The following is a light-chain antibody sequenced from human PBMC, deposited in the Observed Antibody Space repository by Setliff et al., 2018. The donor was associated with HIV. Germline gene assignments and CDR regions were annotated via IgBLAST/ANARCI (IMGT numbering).Light chain of an antibody. V-gene: IGLV2-14*02. Sequence: SALTQPASVSGSPGQAIIISCTGTRSDVGGFNLVSWYQQHPGKAPKLILYDDNKRPSGVSNRFSGSKSGNTASLTISGLQAEDEADYYCSSYAITNTLPFGTGTKVTVL. J-gene: IGLJ1*01. CDR3: SSYAITNTLP. CDR1: RSDVGGFNL. CDR2: DDN.